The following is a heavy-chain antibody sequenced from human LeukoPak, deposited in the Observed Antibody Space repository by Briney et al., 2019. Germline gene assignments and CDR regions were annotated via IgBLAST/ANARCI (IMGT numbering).Heavy chain of an antibody. CDR1: GFTFSSYA. CDR3: AKVRSYGPGQSGYFDY. Sequence: PGGSLRLSCAASGFTFSSYAMSWVRQAPGKGLEWVSAISGSGGSTYYADSVKGRFTISRDNFKNTLYLQMNSLRAEDTAVYYCAKVRSYGPGQSGYFDYWGQGTLVTVSS. J-gene: IGHJ4*02. V-gene: IGHV3-23*01. CDR2: ISGSGGST. D-gene: IGHD4-17*01.